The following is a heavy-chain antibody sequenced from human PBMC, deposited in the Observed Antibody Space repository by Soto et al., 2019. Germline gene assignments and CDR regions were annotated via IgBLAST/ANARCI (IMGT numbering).Heavy chain of an antibody. J-gene: IGHJ4*02. CDR2: IYYSGST. D-gene: IGHD3-10*01. Sequence: SETLSLTCTVSGGSIGSYYWSWIRQPPGKGLEWIGYIYYSGSTNYNPSLKSRVSISVDTSKNQFSLKLSSVTAADTAVYYCARHNYGSGSTYFDYWGQGTLVTVSS. CDR1: GGSIGSYY. V-gene: IGHV4-59*08. CDR3: ARHNYGSGSTYFDY.